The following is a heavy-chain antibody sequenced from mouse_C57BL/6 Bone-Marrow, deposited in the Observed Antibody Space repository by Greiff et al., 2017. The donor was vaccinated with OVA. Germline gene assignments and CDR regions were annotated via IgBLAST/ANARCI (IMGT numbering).Heavy chain of an antibody. Sequence: EVKVEESGGGLVKPGGSLKLSCAASVFTFSRYAMSWVRQTPEKRLEWVATISDGGSYTYYPDNVKGRFTISRDNAKNNLYRQMSHRKAEDTAMYYCARGSYYNGRGNYFDDWGQGTTLTVAS. V-gene: IGHV5-4*03. J-gene: IGHJ2*01. D-gene: IGHD1-1*01. CDR2: ISDGGSYT. CDR3: ARGSYYNGRGNYFDD. CDR1: VFTFSRYA.